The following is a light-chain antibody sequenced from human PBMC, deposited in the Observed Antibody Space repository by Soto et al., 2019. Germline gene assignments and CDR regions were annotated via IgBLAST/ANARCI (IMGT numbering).Light chain of an antibody. V-gene: IGKV1-39*01. J-gene: IGKJ2*01. CDR3: QQSYSAPVT. Sequence: TQSPATLSASIGDRVTITCRASQSISSYLNWFQQKPGEAPKLLIQAASSLQSGVPSRFSGSGSGTDFTLTINSLQPEDFAVYYCQQSYSAPVTFGQGTKL. CDR2: AAS. CDR1: QSISSY.